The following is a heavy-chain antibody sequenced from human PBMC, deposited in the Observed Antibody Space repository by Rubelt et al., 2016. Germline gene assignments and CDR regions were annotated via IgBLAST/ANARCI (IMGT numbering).Heavy chain of an antibody. Sequence: QVQLVESGGGVVQPGRSLRLSCAASGFTFSSYGMHWVRQAPGKGLEWVAVISYDGSNKYYADSVKGLITSSRDNSKKTLYMQRNNLRAEDMAVYDCARDRSSYDILTGYVGDAFDIWGQGTMVTVSS. CDR3: ARDRSSYDILTGYVGDAFDI. J-gene: IGHJ3*02. D-gene: IGHD3-9*01. CDR2: ISYDGSNK. V-gene: IGHV3-30*03. CDR1: GFTFSSYG.